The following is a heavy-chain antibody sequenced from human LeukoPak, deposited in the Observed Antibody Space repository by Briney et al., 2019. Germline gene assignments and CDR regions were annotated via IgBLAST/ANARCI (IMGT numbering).Heavy chain of an antibody. CDR2: INPNSGGT. D-gene: IGHD2-2*02. Sequence: ASVKVSCKASGYTFTGYYMHWVRQAPGQGLEWMGCINPNSGGTNYAQKFQGRVTMTRDTSISTASIELRRRRSDDTAVYYCARVSYCSSTSCYSDAFDIWGQRRMVTVSS. CDR3: ARVSYCSSTSCYSDAFDI. CDR1: GYTFTGYY. V-gene: IGHV1-2*02. J-gene: IGHJ3*02.